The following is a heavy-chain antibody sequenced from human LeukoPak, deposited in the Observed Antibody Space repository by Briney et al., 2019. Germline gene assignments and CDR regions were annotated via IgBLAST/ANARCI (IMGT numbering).Heavy chain of an antibody. CDR2: IYYSGST. Sequence: KPSETLSLTCTVSGGSISSSSYYWGWIRQPPGKGLEWIGSIYYSGSTYYNPSLKSRVTISVDTSKNQFSLKLSSVTAADTAVYYCARSPRELVVGNYYMDVWGKGTTVTVSS. D-gene: IGHD2-8*02. CDR1: GGSISSSSYY. V-gene: IGHV4-39*01. CDR3: ARSPRELVVGNYYMDV. J-gene: IGHJ6*03.